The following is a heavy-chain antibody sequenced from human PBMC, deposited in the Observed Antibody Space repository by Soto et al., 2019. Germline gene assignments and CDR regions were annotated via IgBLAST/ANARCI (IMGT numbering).Heavy chain of an antibody. D-gene: IGHD2-21*02. J-gene: IGHJ4*02. CDR1: GGSISSGGYS. CDR2: IYHSGST. V-gene: IGHV4-30-2*01. Sequence: KPSATLSLTCAVSGGSISSGGYSWSWIRQPPGKGLEWIGYIYHSGSTYYNPSLKSRVTISVDRSKNQFSLKLSFVTAADTAVYYCARVRDCGGDCYYFDYWGQGTLVTVSS. CDR3: ARVRDCGGDCYYFDY.